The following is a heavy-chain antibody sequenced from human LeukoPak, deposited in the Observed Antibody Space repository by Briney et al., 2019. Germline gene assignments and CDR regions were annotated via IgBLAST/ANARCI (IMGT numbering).Heavy chain of an antibody. J-gene: IGHJ4*02. CDR3: ARGVYIAAARYGY. V-gene: IGHV4-59*01. D-gene: IGHD6-13*01. CDR1: GGSISSYY. CDR2: IYYSGTT. Sequence: PSETLSLTCTVSGGSISSYYWSWIRQPPGKGLEWIGYIYYSGTTNYNPSLKSRVTISVDTSKNQFSLKLSSVTAADTAVYYCARGVYIAAARYGYWGQGTLVTVSS.